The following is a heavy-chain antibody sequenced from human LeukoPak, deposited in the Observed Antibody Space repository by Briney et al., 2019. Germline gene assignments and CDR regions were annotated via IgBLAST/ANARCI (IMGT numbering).Heavy chain of an antibody. J-gene: IGHJ6*03. V-gene: IGHV4-39*01. CDR1: GGSISSSGYY. CDR2: IYYSGST. Sequence: SETLSLTCSVSGGSISSSGYYWGWIRQPPGKGLEWIGTIYYSGSTYYNPSLKSRVTISVDTSKNQFSLKLSSVTAADTAVYYCARQATDYYYYYMDVWGKGTTVTISS. CDR3: ARQATDYYYYYMDV.